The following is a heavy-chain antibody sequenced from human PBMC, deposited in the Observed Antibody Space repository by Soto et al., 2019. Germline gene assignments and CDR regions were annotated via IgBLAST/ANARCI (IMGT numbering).Heavy chain of an antibody. Sequence: ESGGGVVQPGRSLRLSCAASGFTFSSYGMHWVRQAPGKGLEWVAVIWYDGSNKYYADSVKGRFTISRDNSKNTLYLQMNSLRAEDTAVYYCARDRGSGSYLTYWGQGTLVTVSS. V-gene: IGHV3-33*01. CDR3: ARDRGSGSYLTY. D-gene: IGHD1-26*01. J-gene: IGHJ4*02. CDR1: GFTFSSYG. CDR2: IWYDGSNK.